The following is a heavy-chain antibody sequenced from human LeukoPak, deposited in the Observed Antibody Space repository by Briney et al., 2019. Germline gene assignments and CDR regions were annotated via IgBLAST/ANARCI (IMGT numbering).Heavy chain of an antibody. D-gene: IGHD3-9*01. J-gene: IGHJ4*02. V-gene: IGHV3-23*01. CDR1: GFTFSNYA. Sequence: QRGGSLRLSCAASGFTFSNYAMTWVRQAPGKGLEWVSAISGTGSSTYYADSVKGRFTTSRDNSKNTLFLQMNSLTAEDTAVYYCAKVLSLRYSDLVFYADYWGQGTLVTVSS. CDR2: ISGTGSST. CDR3: AKVLSLRYSDLVFYADY.